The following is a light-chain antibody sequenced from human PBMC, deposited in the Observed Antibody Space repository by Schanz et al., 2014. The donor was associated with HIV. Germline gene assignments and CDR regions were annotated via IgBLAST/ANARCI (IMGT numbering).Light chain of an antibody. Sequence: QSALTQPASVSGSPGQSITISCTGTSSDVGGYNYVSWYQQHPGKAPKLMIYDVSNRPSGVSDRFSGSKSGNTASLTISGLQAEDKADYYCCSYTTTSTYVFGAGTKVTVL. J-gene: IGLJ1*01. CDR3: CSYTTTSTYV. V-gene: IGLV2-14*03. CDR1: SSDVGGYNY. CDR2: DVS.